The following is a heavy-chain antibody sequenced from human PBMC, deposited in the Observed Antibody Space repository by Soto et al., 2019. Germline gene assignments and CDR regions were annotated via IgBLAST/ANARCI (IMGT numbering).Heavy chain of an antibody. V-gene: IGHV3-21*06. D-gene: IGHD3-16*01. CDR2: ITSGGNYI. CDR3: TRKKGSQLRLDV. CDR1: GFSLGGDS. J-gene: IGHJ6*02. Sequence: HLVESGGGLVKPGGSLRLSCEASGFSLGGDSMDWVRQAPGKGLEWVSSITSGGNYIFYSDSVKGRFTISRDNAKNSLFLQMDSLKTEDTAVYYCTRKKGSQLRLDVWGQGTTVTVSS.